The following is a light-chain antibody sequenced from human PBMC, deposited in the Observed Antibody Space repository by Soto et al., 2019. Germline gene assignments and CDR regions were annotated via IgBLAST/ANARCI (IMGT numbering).Light chain of an antibody. V-gene: IGKV3-11*01. Sequence: MGIIQSSANQSETQGERATLSCRASQNISNYLIWYQQKPGQAPRLLIYDVSNRATDIPARFSGSGSGTDFPLTIRSLEPEDLAVYYCQQRSNLPRTFGQGTKVYSK. CDR3: QQRSNLPRT. CDR2: DVS. J-gene: IGKJ1*01. CDR1: QNISNY.